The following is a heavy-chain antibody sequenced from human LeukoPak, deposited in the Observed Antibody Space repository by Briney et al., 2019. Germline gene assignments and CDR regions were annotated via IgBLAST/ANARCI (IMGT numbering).Heavy chain of an antibody. J-gene: IGHJ6*02. Sequence: EASVKVSCKASGYTFTGYYMHWVRQAPGQGLEWMGWVNPNSGGTNYAQKFQGRVTMTRDTSISTACMELSRLRSDDTAVYYCASPHSSSSLVADYYYGMDVWGQGTTVTVSS. V-gene: IGHV1-2*02. CDR1: GYTFTGYY. CDR2: VNPNSGGT. CDR3: ASPHSSSSLVADYYYGMDV. D-gene: IGHD6-6*01.